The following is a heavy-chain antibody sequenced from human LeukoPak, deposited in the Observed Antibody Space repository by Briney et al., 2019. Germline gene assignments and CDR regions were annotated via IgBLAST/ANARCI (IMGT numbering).Heavy chain of an antibody. V-gene: IGHV4-39*07. J-gene: IGHJ3*02. CDR3: ARTPGGWGWELTAVAGTGRAAFDI. Sequence: SETLSLTCTVSVGSISSSSYYWGWIRQPPGKGLEWIGSIYYSGSTYYNPSLKSRVTISVDTSKNQLSLKLSSVTAADTAVYYCARTPGGWGWELTAVAGTGRAAFDIWGQGTMVTVSS. CDR2: IYYSGST. CDR1: VGSISSSSYY. D-gene: IGHD6-19*01.